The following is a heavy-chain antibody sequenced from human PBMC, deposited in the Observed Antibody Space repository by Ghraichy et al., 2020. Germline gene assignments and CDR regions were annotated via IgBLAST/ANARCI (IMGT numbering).Heavy chain of an antibody. V-gene: IGHV1-2*02. J-gene: IGHJ4*02. CDR1: GYTFTGYY. CDR3: ARDIMGSYDY. CDR2: INPNSGGT. Sequence: ASVKVSCKASGYTFTGYYVHWVRQAPGQGLEWMGWINPNSGGTHYVQKFQGRVTMTRDTSISTAYMELSSLRSDDTAVYYCARDIMGSYDYWGQGTLLTVSS. D-gene: IGHD1-26*01.